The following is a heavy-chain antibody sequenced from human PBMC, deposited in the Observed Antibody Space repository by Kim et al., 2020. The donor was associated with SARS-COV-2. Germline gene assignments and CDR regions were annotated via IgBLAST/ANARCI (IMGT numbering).Heavy chain of an antibody. V-gene: IGHV3-9*01. Sequence: GGSLRLSCAASGFTFGDYAMHWVRQAPGKGLEWVSGISWNSGSIGYADSVKGRFTISRDNAKNSLYLQMNSLRAEDTALYYCAKEGVRGTIFGVVRLNYYYYYYMDVWGKGTTVTVSS. CDR1: GFTFGDYA. D-gene: IGHD3-3*01. J-gene: IGHJ6*03. CDR3: AKEGVRGTIFGVVRLNYYYYYYMDV. CDR2: ISWNSGSI.